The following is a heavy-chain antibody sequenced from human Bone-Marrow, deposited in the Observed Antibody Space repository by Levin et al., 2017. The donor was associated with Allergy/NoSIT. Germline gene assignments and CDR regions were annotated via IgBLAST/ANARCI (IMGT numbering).Heavy chain of an antibody. CDR1: GFTFSSYG. CDR3: AKDGIVGATWFNINSWFDP. CDR2: ISYDGSNK. Sequence: GGSLRLSCAASGFTFSSYGMHWVRQAPGKGLEWVAVISYDGSNKYYADSVKGRFTISRDNSKNTLYLQMNSLRAEDTAVYYCAKDGIVGATWFNINSWFDPWGQGTLVTVSS. J-gene: IGHJ5*02. D-gene: IGHD1-26*01. V-gene: IGHV3-30*18.